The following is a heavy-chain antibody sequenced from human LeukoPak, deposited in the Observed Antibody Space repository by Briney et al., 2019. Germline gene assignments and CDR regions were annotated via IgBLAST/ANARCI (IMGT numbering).Heavy chain of an antibody. V-gene: IGHV3-11*01. CDR1: GFTFSDYY. CDR3: ARVNQDIVVVQAAMCWFAP. J-gene: IGHJ5*02. CDR2: ISSSGSTI. Sequence: GGSLRLSCAASGFTFSDYYMSWIRQAPGKGLEWVSYISSSGSTIYYADSVKGRFTISRDNAKNSLYLQMNSLRAEDTAVYYCARVNQDIVVVQAAMCWFAPWGQGTLVTVSS. D-gene: IGHD2-2*01.